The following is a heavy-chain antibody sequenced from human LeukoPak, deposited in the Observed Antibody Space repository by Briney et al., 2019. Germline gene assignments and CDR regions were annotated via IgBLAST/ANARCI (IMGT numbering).Heavy chain of an antibody. D-gene: IGHD2-2*01. CDR2: INSDGSSI. CDR3: AKTYCSTTSCPINY. Sequence: GGSLRLSCAASGFTFSSHWMHWVRQAPGKGLVWVSRINSDGSSISYADSVKGRFTISRDNSQNTLYLQMTSLRAEDTAVYYCAKTYCSTTSCPINYWGQGTLVTVSS. J-gene: IGHJ4*02. V-gene: IGHV3-74*01. CDR1: GFTFSSHW.